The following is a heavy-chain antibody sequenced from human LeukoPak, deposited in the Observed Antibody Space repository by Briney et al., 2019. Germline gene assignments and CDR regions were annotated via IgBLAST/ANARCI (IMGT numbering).Heavy chain of an antibody. CDR2: ISSSSSTI. CDR3: ARDGVSGYYYLEYFQH. D-gene: IGHD3-22*01. CDR1: GFTFSSYS. Sequence: GGSLRLSCAASGFTFSSYSMTWVRQAPGKGLEWVSYISSSSSTIYYADSVKGRFTISRDNAKNSLYLQMNSLRAEDTAVYYCARDGVSGYYYLEYFQHWGQGTLVTVSS. V-gene: IGHV3-48*01. J-gene: IGHJ1*01.